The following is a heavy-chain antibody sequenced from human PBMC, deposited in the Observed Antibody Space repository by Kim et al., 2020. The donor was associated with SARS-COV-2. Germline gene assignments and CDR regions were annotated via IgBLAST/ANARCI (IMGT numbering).Heavy chain of an antibody. V-gene: IGHV3-21*01. J-gene: IGHJ4*02. D-gene: IGHD4-17*01. CDR3: ARDRETYGDYVLHFDY. CDR1: GFTFSSYS. CDR2: ISSSSSYI. Sequence: GGSLRLSCAASGFTFSSYSMNWVRQAPGKGLEWVSSISSSSSYIYYADSVKGRFTISRDNAKNSLYLQMNSLRAEDTAVYYCARDRETYGDYVLHFDYWGQGTLVTVSS.